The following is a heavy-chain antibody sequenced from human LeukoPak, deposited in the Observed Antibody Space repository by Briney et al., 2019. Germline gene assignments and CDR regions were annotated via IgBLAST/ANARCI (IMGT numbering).Heavy chain of an antibody. CDR2: ISEAI. CDR1: GFVFSRDD. J-gene: IGHJ4*02. Sequence: GGSLRLSCIASGFVFSRDDMNWVRRAPGKGLEWVAHISEAIYYADSVQGRFTISRDNAKNSLYLQMSNLRAEDAAMYYCVREVGRPKTFYFDSWGRGTPVTVSS. CDR3: VREVGRPKTFYFDS. D-gene: IGHD3-16*01. V-gene: IGHV3-48*03.